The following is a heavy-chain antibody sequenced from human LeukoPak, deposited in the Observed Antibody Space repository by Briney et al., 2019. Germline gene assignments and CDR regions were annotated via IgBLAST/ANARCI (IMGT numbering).Heavy chain of an antibody. V-gene: IGHV1-69*13. CDR3: ARDLTEGSGPGGAFDI. CDR1: GGTFSSYA. D-gene: IGHD3-10*01. Sequence: SVKVSCKASGGTFSSYAISWVRQAPGQGLEWMGGIIPIFGTANYAQKFQGRVTITADESTSTAYMELSSLRSEDTAVYYCARDLTEGSGPGGAFDIWGQGTMVTVSS. CDR2: IIPIFGTA. J-gene: IGHJ3*02.